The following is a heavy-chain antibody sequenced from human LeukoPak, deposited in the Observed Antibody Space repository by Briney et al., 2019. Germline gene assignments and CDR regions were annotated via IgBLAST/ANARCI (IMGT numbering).Heavy chain of an antibody. V-gene: IGHV3-23*01. J-gene: IGHJ3*02. Sequence: GRSLRLSCAASGFTFSSYAISWVRQAPGKGLEWVSAISGSGGTTYYADSVKGRFTISRDNSKNTLCLQMNSLRAEDTAVYYCAKKKNWGLYAFDIWGQGTMVTVSS. D-gene: IGHD7-27*01. CDR3: AKKKNWGLYAFDI. CDR1: GFTFSSYA. CDR2: ISGSGGTT.